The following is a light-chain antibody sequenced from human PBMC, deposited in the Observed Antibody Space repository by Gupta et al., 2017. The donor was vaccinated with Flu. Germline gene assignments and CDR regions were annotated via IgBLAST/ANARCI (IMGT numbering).Light chain of an antibody. CDR3: QHYSDRPPWT. CDR1: QSISNN. Sequence: EIMLTQSPATLSVSLGERVTVSCRASQSISNNLAWYQQKPGQPPRLLIYNSYTRATDIPARFSGGGSGTDFTLTIDSRRSEDFAVYYCQHYSDRPPWTFGQGTKVDIK. V-gene: IGKV3-15*01. J-gene: IGKJ1*01. CDR2: NSY.